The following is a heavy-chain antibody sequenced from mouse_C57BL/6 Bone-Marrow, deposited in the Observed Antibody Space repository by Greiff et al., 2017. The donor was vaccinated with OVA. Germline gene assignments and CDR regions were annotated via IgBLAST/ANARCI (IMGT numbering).Heavy chain of an antibody. CDR2: INPSTGGT. V-gene: IGHV1-42*01. J-gene: IGHJ3*01. D-gene: IGHD2-4*01. CDR3: ARWPYDYDFAY. Sequence: VQLQQSGPELVKPGASVKISCKASGYSFTGYYMNWVKQSPEKSLEWIGEINPSTGGTTYNQKFKAKATLTVDKSSSTAYMQLKSLTSEDSAVYYCARWPYDYDFAYWGQGTLVTVSA. CDR1: GYSFTGYY.